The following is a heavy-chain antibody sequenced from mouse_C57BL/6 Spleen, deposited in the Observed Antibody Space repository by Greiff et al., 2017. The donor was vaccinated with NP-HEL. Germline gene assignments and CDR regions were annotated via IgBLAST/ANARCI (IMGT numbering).Heavy chain of an antibody. CDR1: GYTFTSYW. CDR3: ARFGVDFAY. J-gene: IGHJ3*01. D-gene: IGHD1-1*01. Sequence: QVQLQQPGAELVKPGASVKLSCKASGYTFTSYWMQWVKQRPGQGLEWIGEIDPSDSYTNYNQKFKGKATLTVDTSSSTAYMQLSSLTSEDSAVYYCARFGVDFAYWGQGTLVTVSA. V-gene: IGHV1-50*01. CDR2: IDPSDSYT.